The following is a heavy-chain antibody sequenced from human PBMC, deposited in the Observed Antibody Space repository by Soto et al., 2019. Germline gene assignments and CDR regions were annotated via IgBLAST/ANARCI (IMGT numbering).Heavy chain of an antibody. J-gene: IGHJ5*02. Sequence: VQLQESGPGLVKPSETLSLTCTVSGGSVSRGAYFWSWILQAPGKGLEWIGFIYYNRISYYNPSLKSRVTISVDTSKTQFSLNLNSVTAADTALYYCARGRDDYGDQTWFDPWGQGILVIVSS. CDR1: GGSVSRGAYF. CDR3: ARGRDDYGDQTWFDP. V-gene: IGHV4-61*08. D-gene: IGHD4-17*01. CDR2: IYYNRIS.